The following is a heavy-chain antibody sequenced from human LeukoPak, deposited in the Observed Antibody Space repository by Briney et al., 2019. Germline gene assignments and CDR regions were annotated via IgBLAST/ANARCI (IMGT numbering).Heavy chain of an antibody. Sequence: DPGGSLRLSCAASGFTFSDYYMSWIRQAPGKGLEWVSYISGSSSTIYYADSVKGRFSISRDNAKNSLYLQMNSLRAEDTALYYCAKISRVLQRESNAFDIWGQGTIITVSS. CDR2: ISGSSSTI. CDR1: GFTFSDYY. CDR3: AKISRVLQRESNAFDI. V-gene: IGHV3-11*01. D-gene: IGHD3-10*01. J-gene: IGHJ3*02.